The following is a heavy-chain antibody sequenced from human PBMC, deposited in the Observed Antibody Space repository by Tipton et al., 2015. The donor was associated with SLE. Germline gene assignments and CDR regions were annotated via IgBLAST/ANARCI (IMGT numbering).Heavy chain of an antibody. J-gene: IGHJ3*02. D-gene: IGHD3-10*01. CDR3: ARARGGDAFDI. V-gene: IGHV4-34*01. CDR1: GGSFSGYY. CDR2: INHSGST. Sequence: TLSLTCAVYGGSFSGYYWSWIRQPPGKGLEWIGEINHSGSTNYNPSLKSRVTISVDTSKNQFSLKLSSVTAADTAVYYCARARGGDAFDIWGQGTMVTVSS.